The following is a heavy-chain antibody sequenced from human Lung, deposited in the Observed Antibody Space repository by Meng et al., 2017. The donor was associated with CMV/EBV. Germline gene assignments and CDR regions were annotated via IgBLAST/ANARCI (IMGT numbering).Heavy chain of an antibody. CDR2: IPHRGSS. Sequence: QPSASPSLLCALVGDYIHSHKLCGCVRPPPGEGQERIGDIPHRGSSAYHPSLKRRVSMSIDKSKNQFCLKLTSVTAADTAVYHCLRRSGGSVWGQGTMVTVSS. V-gene: IGHV4-4*02. CDR1: GDYIHSHKL. CDR3: LRRSGGSV. D-gene: IGHD3-10*01. J-gene: IGHJ1*01.